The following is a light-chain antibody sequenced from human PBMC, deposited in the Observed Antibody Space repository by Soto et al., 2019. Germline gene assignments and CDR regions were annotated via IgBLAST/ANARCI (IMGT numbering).Light chain of an antibody. CDR3: QQYGSSPDT. J-gene: IGKJ1*01. Sequence: EIVLTQSPGTLSLSPGERATLSCRASQSVSSSYLAWYQQKPGQAPRLLIYGASSRATGIPDRFSGSGSGTDFPLTINRLEPEDFAVYYCQQYGSSPDTFGQGTKVEIK. CDR1: QSVSSSY. V-gene: IGKV3-20*01. CDR2: GAS.